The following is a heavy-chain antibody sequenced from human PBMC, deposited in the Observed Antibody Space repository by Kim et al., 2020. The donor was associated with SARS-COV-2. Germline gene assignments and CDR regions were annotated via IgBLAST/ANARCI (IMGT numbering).Heavy chain of an antibody. Sequence: SETLSLTCTVSGGSISSSSYYWGWIRQPPGKGLEWIGSIYYSGSTYYNPSLKSRVTISVDTSKNQFSLKLSSVTAADTAVYYCARHEDGYTGGAFDIWGQGTMVTVSS. V-gene: IGHV4-39*01. J-gene: IGHJ3*02. D-gene: IGHD5-12*01. CDR3: ARHEDGYTGGAFDI. CDR2: IYYSGST. CDR1: GGSISSSSYY.